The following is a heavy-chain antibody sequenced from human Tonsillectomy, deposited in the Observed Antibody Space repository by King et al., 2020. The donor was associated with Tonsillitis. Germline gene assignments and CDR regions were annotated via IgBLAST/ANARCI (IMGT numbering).Heavy chain of an antibody. D-gene: IGHD6-13*01. CDR2: VSHSGNT. CDR1: GGSITNSY. Sequence: QLQESGPGLLKPLETLSLICNVSGGSITNSYWSWIRQTPGRGLEWIAYVSHSGNTHYNPSLRSRSTISVDTSKNQFSLKLNSVTTSHTAVYYCVRRSTNGRGNWFDPWGQGTLVTVSS. V-gene: IGHV4-59*01. CDR3: VRRSTNGRGNWFDP. J-gene: IGHJ5*02.